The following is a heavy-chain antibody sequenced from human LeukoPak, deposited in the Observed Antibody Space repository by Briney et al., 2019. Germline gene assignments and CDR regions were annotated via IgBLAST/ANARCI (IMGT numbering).Heavy chain of an antibody. CDR2: IYYSGST. J-gene: IGHJ4*02. D-gene: IGHD3-10*01. Sequence: SETLSLTCTVSGGSISSYYWSWIRQPPGKGLEWIGYIYYSGSTNYNPSLKSRVTISVDTSKNQFSVNLSSVTAADTAVYYCARLSYGSGSYYNFYFDYWGQGTLVTVSA. CDR1: GGSISSYY. V-gene: IGHV4-59*08. CDR3: ARLSYGSGSYYNFYFDY.